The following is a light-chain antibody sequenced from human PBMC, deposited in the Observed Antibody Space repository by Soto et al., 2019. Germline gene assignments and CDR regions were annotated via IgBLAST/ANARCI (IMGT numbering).Light chain of an antibody. Sequence: QSALTQPASVSGSPGQSITISCTGSSSDVGDNKYVSWYQQHPDKPPKLMIYEVYNRPSGISNRFFGSKSGNTASLTISGLQAEDEADYYCGSYTSSSTWVFGGGTKVTVL. J-gene: IGLJ3*02. CDR3: GSYTSSSTWV. CDR1: SSDVGDNKY. V-gene: IGLV2-14*01. CDR2: EVY.